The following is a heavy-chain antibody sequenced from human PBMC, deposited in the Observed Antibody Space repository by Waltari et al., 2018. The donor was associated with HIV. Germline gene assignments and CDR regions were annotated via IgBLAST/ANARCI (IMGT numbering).Heavy chain of an antibody. D-gene: IGHD1-1*01. CDR2: NNNSGNT. J-gene: IGHJ4*02. CDR3: ARAVWEETGTTGYYFDY. Sequence: QVQLQQWGAGLLKPSETLSLTCAVYGGSFSGYYCSWICQPPGKGLEWIGENNNSGNTNHDPPLKSRVTISIDTSKTQFSLKLSSVTVADTAVYYCARAVWEETGTTGYYFDYWGQGTLVIVSS. V-gene: IGHV4-34*01. CDR1: GGSFSGYY.